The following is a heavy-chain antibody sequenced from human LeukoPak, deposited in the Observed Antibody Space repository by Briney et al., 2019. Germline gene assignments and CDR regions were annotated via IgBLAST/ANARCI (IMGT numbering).Heavy chain of an antibody. V-gene: IGHV3-33*01. J-gene: IGHJ3*01. CDR3: ARAGNAFDL. D-gene: IGHD6-13*01. CDR1: GFTFSSYG. Sequence: PGRSLRLSGAASGFTFSSYGMHWVRQAPGKGLEWVAVIWYDGSDEYYTDSVKGRFTIFRDNSKNTLYLQMNSLRAEDTAIYYCARAGNAFDLWGQGTMVTVSS. CDR2: IWYDGSDE.